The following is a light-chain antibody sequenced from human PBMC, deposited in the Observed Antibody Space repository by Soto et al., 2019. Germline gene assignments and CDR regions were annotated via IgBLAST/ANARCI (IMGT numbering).Light chain of an antibody. J-gene: IGLJ3*02. CDR1: SSDVGGYNS. CDR3: SSYTSSSTNWV. CDR2: DVS. V-gene: IGLV2-14*01. Sequence: QSVLTQPASASGSPGQWITISCTGTSSDVGGYNSVSWYQQHPGKAPKLMIYDVSNRPSGVSNRFSGSKSGNTASLTISGLQAEDEADYYCSSYTSSSTNWVFGGGTQLTVL.